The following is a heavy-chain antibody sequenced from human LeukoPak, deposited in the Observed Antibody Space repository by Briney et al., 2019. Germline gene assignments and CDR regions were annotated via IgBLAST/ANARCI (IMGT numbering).Heavy chain of an antibody. V-gene: IGHV3-21*01. J-gene: IGHJ5*02. CDR1: GFTFNTYT. D-gene: IGHD2-8*01. Sequence: MTGGSLRPSCVVSGFTFNTYTMNWVRQAPGKGLEWVSSFTSGDNNRYYADSVKGRFTISRDNAKNSLYLQMNSLRAEDTAVYYCARGRYCTDAVCVGSNWFDPWGQGTLVTVSS. CDR3: ARGRYCTDAVCVGSNWFDP. CDR2: FTSGDNNR.